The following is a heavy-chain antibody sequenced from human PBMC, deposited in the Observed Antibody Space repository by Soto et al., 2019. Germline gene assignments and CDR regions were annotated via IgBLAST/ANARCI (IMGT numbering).Heavy chain of an antibody. CDR3: ARAIKYYYDSSGYYDAFDI. CDR1: GLTFVSYA. V-gene: IGHV3-23*01. J-gene: IGHJ3*02. Sequence: GGSLRLSCPSSGLTFVSYAMSWFRQAPGKGLEWVSAIMGSGGSTDYADSVKGRFTISRYNSKNTLYLQINSLRAEDTAVYYCARAIKYYYDSSGYYDAFDIWGQGRMVTVSS. D-gene: IGHD3-22*01. CDR2: IMGSGGST.